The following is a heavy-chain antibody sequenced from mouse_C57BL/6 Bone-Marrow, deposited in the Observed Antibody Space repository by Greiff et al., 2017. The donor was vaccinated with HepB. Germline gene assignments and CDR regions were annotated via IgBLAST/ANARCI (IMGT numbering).Heavy chain of an antibody. CDR3: ARLNYDFWFAY. D-gene: IGHD2-4*01. CDR1: GFTFSDYG. CDR2: ISNLAYCI. J-gene: IGHJ3*01. V-gene: IGHV5-15*01. Sequence: EVKLVESGGGLVQPGGSLKLSCAASGFTFSDYGMAWVRQAPRKGPEWVAFISNLAYCIYYADTVTGRFTISRENAKNTLYLEMSSLRSEDTAMYYCARLNYDFWFAYWGQGTLVTVSA.